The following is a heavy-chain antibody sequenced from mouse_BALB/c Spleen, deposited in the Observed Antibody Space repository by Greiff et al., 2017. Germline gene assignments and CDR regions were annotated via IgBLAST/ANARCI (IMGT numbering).Heavy chain of an antibody. D-gene: IGHD2-4*01. V-gene: IGHV14-3*02. J-gene: IGHJ3*01. CDR1: GFNIKDTY. Sequence: VHVKQSGAELVKPGASVKLSCTASGFNIKDTYMHWVKQRPEQGLEWIGRIDPANGNTKYDPKFQGKATITADTSSNTAYLQLSSLTSEDTAVYYCARSIYYDYFAYWGQGTLVTVSA. CDR2: IDPANGNT. CDR3: ARSIYYDYFAY.